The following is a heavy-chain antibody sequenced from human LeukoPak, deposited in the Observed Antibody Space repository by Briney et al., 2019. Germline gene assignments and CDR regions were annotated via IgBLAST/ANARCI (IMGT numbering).Heavy chain of an antibody. D-gene: IGHD3-10*01. V-gene: IGHV4-34*01. J-gene: IGHJ6*02. CDR1: GGSISSYY. CDR2: INHSGST. Sequence: KPSETLSLTCTVSGGSISSYYWSWIRQPPGKGLEWIREINHSGSTNYNPSLKSRVTISVDTSKNQFSLKLSSVTAADTAVYYCARVYGSGSYVYYYYYGMDVWGQGTTVTVSS. CDR3: ARVYGSGSYVYYYYYGMDV.